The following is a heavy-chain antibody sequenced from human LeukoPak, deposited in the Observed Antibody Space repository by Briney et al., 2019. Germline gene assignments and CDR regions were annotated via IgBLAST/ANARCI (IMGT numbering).Heavy chain of an antibody. CDR1: GFTFSSYA. V-gene: IGHV3-23*01. D-gene: IGHD6-13*01. J-gene: IGHJ4*02. CDR2: ISGSGGST. Sequence: GGSLRLSCAASGFTFSSYAMSWVRQAPGKGLEWVSAISGSGGSTYYADSVKGRFTISRDNSKNTLYLQMNGLRAEDTAVYYCAKDPGSWDYYFDYWGQGTLVTVSS. CDR3: AKDPGSWDYYFDY.